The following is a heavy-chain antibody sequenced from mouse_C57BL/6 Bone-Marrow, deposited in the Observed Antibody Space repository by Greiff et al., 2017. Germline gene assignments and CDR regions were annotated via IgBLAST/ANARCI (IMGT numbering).Heavy chain of an antibody. Sequence: DVKLQESGEGLVKPGGSLKLSCAASGFTFSSYAMSWVRQTPEKRLEWVAYISSGGDYIYYADTVKGRFTISRDNARNTLYLQMSSLKSEDTAMYYCTRNYYDYDGAYYFDYWGQGTTLTVSS. CDR3: TRNYYDYDGAYYFDY. J-gene: IGHJ2*01. V-gene: IGHV5-9-1*02. CDR2: ISSGGDYI. D-gene: IGHD2-4*01. CDR1: GFTFSSYA.